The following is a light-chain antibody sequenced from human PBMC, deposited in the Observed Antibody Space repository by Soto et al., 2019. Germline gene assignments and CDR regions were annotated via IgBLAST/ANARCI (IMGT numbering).Light chain of an antibody. CDR1: SSDVGGYNY. V-gene: IGLV2-8*01. Sequence: QSVLTQPPSASGSPGQSVTISCTGTSSDVGGYNYVSWYQQHPGKAPKLMIYEVSKRPSGVPDRFSGSKTGNTASLTVSGLQAEDEADYYCSSYAGSNHNWGFGGGTKVTVL. J-gene: IGLJ3*02. CDR2: EVS. CDR3: SSYAGSNHNWG.